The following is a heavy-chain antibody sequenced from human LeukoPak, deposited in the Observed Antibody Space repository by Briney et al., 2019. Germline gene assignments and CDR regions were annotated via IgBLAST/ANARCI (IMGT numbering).Heavy chain of an antibody. CDR1: GFTFSSYS. CDR2: ISSSSSYI. J-gene: IGHJ4*02. CDR3: ARVADTAMAYDY. V-gene: IGHV3-21*01. D-gene: IGHD5-18*01. Sequence: GGFLRLSCAASGFTFSSYSMNWVRQAPGKGLEWVSSISSSSSYIYYADSVKGRFTISRDNAKNSLYLQMNSLRAEDTAVYYCARVADTAMAYDYWGQGTLVTVSS.